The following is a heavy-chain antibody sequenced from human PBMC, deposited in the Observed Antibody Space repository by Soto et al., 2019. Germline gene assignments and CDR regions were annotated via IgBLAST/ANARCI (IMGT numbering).Heavy chain of an antibody. CDR2: INPNSGGT. Sequence: ASVKVSCKASGYTFTGYYMHWVRQAPGHGLEWMGWINPNSGGTNYAQKFQGWVTMTRDTSISTAYIELSRLRSDDTAVYYCARERVVGAATLPYYYYGMDVWGQGTTVTVSS. CDR3: ARERVVGAATLPYYYYGMDV. CDR1: GYTFTGYY. D-gene: IGHD2-15*01. J-gene: IGHJ6*02. V-gene: IGHV1-2*04.